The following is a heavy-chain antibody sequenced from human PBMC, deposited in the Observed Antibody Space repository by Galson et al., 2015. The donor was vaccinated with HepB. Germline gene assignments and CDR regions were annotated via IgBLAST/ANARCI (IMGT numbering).Heavy chain of an antibody. CDR3: VKDMGYQLLYHAFDI. CDR2: ISWNSGSR. CDR1: GFTFDDYA. J-gene: IGHJ3*02. Sequence: SLRLSCAVSGFTFDDYAMHWVRQAPGKGLEWVSGISWNSGSRGYVDSVKGRFTISRDSAKSSLFLQMDSLRAEDTALYYCVKDMGYQLLYHAFDIWGRGTMVPVSS. V-gene: IGHV3-9*01. D-gene: IGHD3-10*01.